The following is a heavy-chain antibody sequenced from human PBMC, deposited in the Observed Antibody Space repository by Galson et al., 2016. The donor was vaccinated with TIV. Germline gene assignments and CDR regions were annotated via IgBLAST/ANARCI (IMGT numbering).Heavy chain of an antibody. CDR3: AKDRNTAMDTYYYYYGMDV. Sequence: SVKVSCKASGGTFSSYVINWVRQAPGQGLEWMGGIIPLFGTANYAQRFQGRVTITADESTSTVYMELSSLRYEDTAVYYCAKDRNTAMDTYYYYYGMDVWGQGTTVTVSS. D-gene: IGHD5-18*01. CDR1: GGTFSSYV. J-gene: IGHJ6*02. CDR2: IIPLFGTA. V-gene: IGHV1-69*13.